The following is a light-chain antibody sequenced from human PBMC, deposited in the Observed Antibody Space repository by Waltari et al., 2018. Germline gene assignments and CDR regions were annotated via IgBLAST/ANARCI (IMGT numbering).Light chain of an antibody. CDR2: DVT. CDR1: SSDSGGYTY. J-gene: IGLJ2*01. Sequence: SALTQPDSVSGSPGQSITISCSGISSDSGGYTYVSWYQQHPGEAPKLIIYDVTNPPPGVSDRFSGSKSGSSASLTISGLQPEDEADYYCSSFTSSTTGIFGGGTKLTVL. CDR3: SSFTSSTTGI. V-gene: IGLV2-14*03.